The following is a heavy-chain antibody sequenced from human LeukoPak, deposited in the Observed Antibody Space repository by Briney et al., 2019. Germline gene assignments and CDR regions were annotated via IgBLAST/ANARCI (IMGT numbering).Heavy chain of an antibody. D-gene: IGHD3-10*01. CDR3: ARDLGVRGVIIQNAFDI. CDR1: SISTNGYY. V-gene: IGHV4-39*07. CDR2: IHYTGST. Sequence: SETLSLTCTVDSISTNGYYWGWIRQPPGKGLEWIGSIHYTGSTNYNPSLKSRVTMSVDTSKNQFSLKLSSVTAADTAVYYCARDLGVRGVIIQNAFDIWGQGTMVTVSS. J-gene: IGHJ3*02.